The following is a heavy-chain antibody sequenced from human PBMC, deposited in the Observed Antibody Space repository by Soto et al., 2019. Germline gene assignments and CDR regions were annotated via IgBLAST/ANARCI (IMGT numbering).Heavy chain of an antibody. CDR2: INPNSGGT. Sequence: ASVKVSCKASGYTFTGYYMHWVRQAPGQGLEWMGWINPNSGGTNYAQKFQGRVTMTRDTSISTAYMELSRLRSDDTAVYYCARVVSMIVVVGEGAFDLWGQGTLVTVS. CDR1: GYTFTGYY. V-gene: IGHV1-2*02. J-gene: IGHJ3*01. CDR3: ARVVSMIVVVGEGAFDL. D-gene: IGHD3-22*01.